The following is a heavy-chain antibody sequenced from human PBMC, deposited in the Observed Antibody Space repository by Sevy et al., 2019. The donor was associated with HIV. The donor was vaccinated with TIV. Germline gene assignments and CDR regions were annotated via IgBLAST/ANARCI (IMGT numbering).Heavy chain of an antibody. D-gene: IGHD3-22*01. V-gene: IGHV3-7*01. J-gene: IGHJ6*02. Sequence: GGSLRLSCVVSRFTFSTYWMSWVRQAPGKGLEWVANINQDGGEKYHLDSVKGRFTISRDNAKNSLFLQMNSLRAEDSAVYCCARVASIYYDRGYYYAMDVWGQGTTVTVSS. CDR2: INQDGGEK. CDR3: ARVASIYYDRGYYYAMDV. CDR1: RFTFSTYW.